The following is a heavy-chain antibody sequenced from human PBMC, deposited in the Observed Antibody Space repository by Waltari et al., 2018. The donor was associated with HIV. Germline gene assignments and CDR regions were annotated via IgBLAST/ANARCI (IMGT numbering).Heavy chain of an antibody. J-gene: IGHJ3*02. V-gene: IGHV3-23*04. CDR3: AKDGWKMGTPPKAFDI. Sequence: EGQVAESGGGLAQTGGSLRLSCAASGFNFTNYAMNWVRQAPGKGMQWVSGISGSGDNTYYANSVKGRFTISRDNSKNTLYLQMNNLRDEDTAVYYGAKDGWKMGTPPKAFDIWGQGTLVIISS. CDR2: ISGSGDNT. D-gene: IGHD1-1*01. CDR1: GFNFTNYA.